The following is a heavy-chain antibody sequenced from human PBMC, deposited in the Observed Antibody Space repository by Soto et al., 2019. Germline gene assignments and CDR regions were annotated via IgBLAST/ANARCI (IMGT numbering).Heavy chain of an antibody. V-gene: IGHV4-30-4*01. D-gene: IGHD3-22*01. Sequence: PSETLSLTCTVSNGSISNGDYYWIWVRQPPGKGLESIGYIYFTGTTYYNPSLQSRLSISVDRSKNQMSLRLTSVTAADTAVYYCARLYWIYYASSGYLDQWGQGTLVTVSS. CDR3: ARLYWIYYASSGYLDQ. CDR1: NGSISNGDYY. CDR2: IYFTGTT. J-gene: IGHJ4*02.